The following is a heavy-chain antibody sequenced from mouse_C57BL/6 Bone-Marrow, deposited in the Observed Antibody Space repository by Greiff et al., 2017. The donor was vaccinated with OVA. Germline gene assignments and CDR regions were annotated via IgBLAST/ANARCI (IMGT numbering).Heavy chain of an antibody. CDR2: INPYNGGT. CDR1: GYTFTDYY. Sequence: VQLQQSGPVLVKPGASVKMSCKASGYTFTDYYMNWVKQSHGKSLEWIGVINPYNGGTSYNQKFKGKATLTVDKSSSTAYMELNSLTSEDSAVYYCARPRSYGWFAYWGQGTLVTVSA. D-gene: IGHD1-1*01. V-gene: IGHV1-19*01. CDR3: ARPRSYGWFAY. J-gene: IGHJ3*01.